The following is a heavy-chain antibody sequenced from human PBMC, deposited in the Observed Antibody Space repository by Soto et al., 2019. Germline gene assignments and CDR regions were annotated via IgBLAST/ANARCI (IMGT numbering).Heavy chain of an antibody. D-gene: IGHD6-19*01. CDR1: GDTFSSYA. CDR2: IIPIFGTA. CDR3: ARSEEQWPFDY. J-gene: IGHJ4*02. V-gene: IGHV1-69*13. Sequence: SVKVCCKASGDTFSSYAISWVRQAPGQGLEWMGGIIPIFGTANYAQKFQGRVTITADESTTTAYMELSSLRSEDTAVYYCARSEEQWPFDYWGQGTLVTVSS.